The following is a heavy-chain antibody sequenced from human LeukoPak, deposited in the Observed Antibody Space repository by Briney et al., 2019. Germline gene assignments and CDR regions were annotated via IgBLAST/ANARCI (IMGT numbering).Heavy chain of an antibody. CDR1: GGTFNSYA. CDR2: IIPIFGST. Sequence: SVKVSCKASGGTFNSYAFNWVRQAPGQGLEWMGGIIPIFGSTNYAQKFQGRVTIAADESTSTVYMELSSLTSDDTAVYYCARGFHPQLQVHRYWGQGTLVTVSS. D-gene: IGHD1-1*01. J-gene: IGHJ4*02. CDR3: ARGFHPQLQVHRY. V-gene: IGHV1-69*13.